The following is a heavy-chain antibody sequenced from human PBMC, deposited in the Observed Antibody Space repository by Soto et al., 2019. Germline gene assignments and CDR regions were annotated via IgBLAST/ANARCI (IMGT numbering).Heavy chain of an antibody. V-gene: IGHV4-59*08. D-gene: IGHD2-15*01. Sequence: PSETLSLTCTVSGGSISSYYWSWIRQPPGKGLEWIGYIYYSGSTNYNPSLKSRVTISVDTSKNQFSLKLSSVTAADTAVYYCARHSYTYCSGGSCYFSGLDYWGQGTLVTVSS. J-gene: IGHJ4*02. CDR1: GGSISSYY. CDR3: ARHSYTYCSGGSCYFSGLDY. CDR2: IYYSGST.